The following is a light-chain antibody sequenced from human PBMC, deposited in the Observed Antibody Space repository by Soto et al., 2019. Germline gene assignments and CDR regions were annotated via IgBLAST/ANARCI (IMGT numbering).Light chain of an antibody. J-gene: IGLJ1*01. CDR2: EVS. CDR3: GSYTSSSNYV. V-gene: IGLV2-14*01. Sequence: QSALAQPASVSGSPEQSITISCTGYIHYDFVSWYQQHPGTAPKLVIYEVSNRPSGTSDRFSGSKSGHTASLTISGLQTEDEAVYYCGSYTSSSNYVFGTGTEVTVL. CDR1: IHYDF.